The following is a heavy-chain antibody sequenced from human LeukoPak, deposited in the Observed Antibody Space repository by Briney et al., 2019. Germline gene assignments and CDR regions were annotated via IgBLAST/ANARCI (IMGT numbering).Heavy chain of an antibody. CDR1: GFTFGDYA. J-gene: IGHJ4*02. V-gene: IGHV3-49*04. D-gene: IGHD5-18*01. CDR3: AKGDRGYSYGPDY. CDR2: IRSKAYGGTT. Sequence: GGSLRLSCTASGFTFGDYAMSWVRQAPGKGLEWVGFIRSKAYGGTTEYAASVKGRFTISRDDSKSIAYLQMNSLRAEDTAVYYCAKGDRGYSYGPDYWGQGTLVTVSS.